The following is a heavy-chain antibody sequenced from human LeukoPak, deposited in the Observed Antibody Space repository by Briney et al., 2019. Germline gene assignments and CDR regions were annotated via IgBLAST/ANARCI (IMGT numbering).Heavy chain of an antibody. D-gene: IGHD2-2*01. Sequence: SETLSLTCTVSGGSISSDGYFWSWIRQHPGKGLEWIGYIYYSGSTYYNPSLKSRVTISVDTSKNQFSLKLSSVTAADTAVYYCARDSSTSMFDYWGQGTLVTVSS. V-gene: IGHV4-61*08. CDR2: IYYSGST. J-gene: IGHJ4*02. CDR1: GGSISSDGYF. CDR3: ARDSSTSMFDY.